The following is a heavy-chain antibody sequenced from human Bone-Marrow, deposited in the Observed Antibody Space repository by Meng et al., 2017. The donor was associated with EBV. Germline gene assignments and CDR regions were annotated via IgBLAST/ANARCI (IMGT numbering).Heavy chain of an antibody. CDR3: ATSNNWSDFHY. J-gene: IGHJ4*02. D-gene: IGHD1-1*01. CDR1: GSPFTSYP. V-gene: IGHV7-4-1*02. Sequence: QLRRMHSGLSLRNPGASVKVSCSTSGSPFTSYPLNWVRQAPGQGLEWMGWINTNTGNPTYALGFTGRIVFSLDTSVSTAYLQISSLKADDTGVYYCATSNNWSDFHYWGQGTLVTVSS. CDR2: INTNTGNP.